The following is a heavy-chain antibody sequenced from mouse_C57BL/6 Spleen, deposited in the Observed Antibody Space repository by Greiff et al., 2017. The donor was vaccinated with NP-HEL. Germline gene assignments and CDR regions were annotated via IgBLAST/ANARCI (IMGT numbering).Heavy chain of an antibody. Sequence: QVQLQQPGAELVKPGASVKLSCKASGYTFTSYWMHWVKQRPGRGLEWIGRIDPNSGGTKYHEKFKSKATLTVDKPSSTAYMQLSSLTSEDSAVYYCARLSFITTVVAFDYWGQGTTLTVSS. J-gene: IGHJ2*01. D-gene: IGHD1-1*01. CDR2: IDPNSGGT. CDR1: GYTFTSYW. V-gene: IGHV1-72*01. CDR3: ARLSFITTVVAFDY.